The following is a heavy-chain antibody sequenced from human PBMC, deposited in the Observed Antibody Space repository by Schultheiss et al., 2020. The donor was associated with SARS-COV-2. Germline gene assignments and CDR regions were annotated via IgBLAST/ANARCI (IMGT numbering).Heavy chain of an antibody. J-gene: IGHJ6*02. V-gene: IGHV3-15*07. CDR2: IKSKTDGGTT. CDR1: GFTFSNAW. D-gene: IGHD4/OR15-4a*01. Sequence: GGSLRLSCAASGFTFSNAWMNWVRQAPGKGLEWVGRIKSKTDGGTTDYAAPVKGRFTISRDDSKNTLYLQMNSLKTEDTAVYYCTTGDANHYYYYGMDVWGQGTTVTVSS. CDR3: TTGDANHYYYYGMDV.